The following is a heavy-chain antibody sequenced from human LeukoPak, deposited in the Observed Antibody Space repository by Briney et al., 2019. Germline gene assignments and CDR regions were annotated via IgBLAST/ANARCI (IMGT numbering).Heavy chain of an antibody. V-gene: IGHV4-59*08. CDR2: IYYSGST. D-gene: IGHD3-22*01. Sequence: SETLSLTCTVSGGSISSYYWSWIRQPPGKGLEWIGYIYYSGSTNYNPSLKSRVTISVDTSKNQFSLKLSSVTAADTAVYYCASHYDSSGYYSDYWGQGTLVTVSS. CDR1: GGSISSYY. CDR3: ASHYDSSGYYSDY. J-gene: IGHJ4*02.